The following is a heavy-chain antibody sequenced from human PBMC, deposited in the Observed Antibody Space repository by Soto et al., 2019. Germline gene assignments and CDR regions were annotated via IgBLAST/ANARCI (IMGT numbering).Heavy chain of an antibody. CDR1: GFTFSSYG. V-gene: IGHV3-30*03. J-gene: IGHJ4*02. CDR3: VRGKVAAGFDY. Sequence: GGSLRLSCAVSGFTFSSYGMHWVRQAPGKGLEWVAVISYDGSNKYYADSVKGRFTISRDNAKNTLYLQMTSLRVEDRAIYYCVRGKVAAGFDYWGQGALVTVSS. D-gene: IGHD6-13*01. CDR2: ISYDGSNK.